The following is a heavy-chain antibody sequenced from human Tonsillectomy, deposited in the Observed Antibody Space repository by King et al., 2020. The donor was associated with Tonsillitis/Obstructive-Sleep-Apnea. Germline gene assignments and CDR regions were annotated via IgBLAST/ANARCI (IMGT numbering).Heavy chain of an antibody. J-gene: IGHJ4*02. CDR2: ISCTGDSI. V-gene: IGHV3-64*07. D-gene: IGHD2-2*01. CDR3: APVPTATICSKYYFDY. Sequence: VQLVEAGGGLEQSGGSLRISCAASGFTFSNYAMHWVRQEPGREVEDGLDISCTGDSIYYAESVKGRFTISGDNYKNTLYLQMDSLRPEEMAVYYCAPVPTATICSKYYFDYWGQGTLVTVSS. CDR1: GFTFSNYA.